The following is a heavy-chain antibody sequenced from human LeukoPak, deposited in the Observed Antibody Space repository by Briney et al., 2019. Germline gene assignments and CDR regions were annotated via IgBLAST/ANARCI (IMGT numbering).Heavy chain of an antibody. CDR1: AFTFSNYA. D-gene: IGHD5-18*01. V-gene: IGHV3-23*01. J-gene: IGHJ4*02. Sequence: GGSLRLSCAASAFTFSNYAMNWVRQAPGKGLEWASVISGSGDGTYYADSVKGRFTISRDNSKNTLYLQMKSLRAEDTAVYYCAKAGEQQWLRMHFDNWGQGTLVTVSS. CDR3: AKAGEQQWLRMHFDN. CDR2: ISGSGDGT.